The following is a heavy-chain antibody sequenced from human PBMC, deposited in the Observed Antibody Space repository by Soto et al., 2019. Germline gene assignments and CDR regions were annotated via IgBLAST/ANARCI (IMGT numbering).Heavy chain of an antibody. V-gene: IGHV1-8*02. CDR1: EYAFISYD. CDR3: ARGECLWFGDLLR. CDR2: MNPNSGNT. D-gene: IGHD3-10*01. Sequence: QVQLVQSGAEVKKPGASVKVSCKASEYAFISYDINWVRQATGQGLEWMGWMNPNSGNTGYAQKFQGRVTMTRNTSISTAYMKLSSLRSEDTAVYYCARGECLWFGDLLRWGQGTLVTVSS. J-gene: IGHJ4*02.